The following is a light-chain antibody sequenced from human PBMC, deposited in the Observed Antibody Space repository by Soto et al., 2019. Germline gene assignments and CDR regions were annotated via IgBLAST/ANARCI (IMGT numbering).Light chain of an antibody. V-gene: IGKV1-39*01. Sequence: IQLSQSPSSVSSSIRDRITITCRSSHSISTYLNWYPQRPGTAPKVLIFGANSLQSGVPSRFSGSGSGTEFTLTISSLQPEDFATYYCQQSYSTPQTFGQGTNVDI. J-gene: IGKJ1*01. CDR3: QQSYSTPQT. CDR2: GAN. CDR1: HSISTY.